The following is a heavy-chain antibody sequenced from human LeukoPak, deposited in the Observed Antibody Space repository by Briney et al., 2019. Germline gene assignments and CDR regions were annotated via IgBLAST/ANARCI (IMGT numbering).Heavy chain of an antibody. J-gene: IGHJ4*02. CDR3: VRRGNRWGDY. Sequence: PGGSLRLSCEASGLTFSDCWMSWIRQTPGKGLEWVANIKDDGSEIYYVDSVKGRFTISRDNAKNSLYLQMNSLRAEDTALYYCVRRGNRWGDYWGQGALVTVSS. V-gene: IGHV3-7*01. CDR2: IKDDGSEI. D-gene: IGHD3-16*01. CDR1: GLTFSDCW.